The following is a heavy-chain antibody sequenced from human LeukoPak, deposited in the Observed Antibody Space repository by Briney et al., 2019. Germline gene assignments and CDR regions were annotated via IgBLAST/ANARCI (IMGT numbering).Heavy chain of an antibody. Sequence: GGSLRLSCAASGSTFSNYAMSWVRLVPGKGLEWVSTISVNTDTTYHADSVKGRFTLSRDNSKNTVYLQMSRLRVEDTAVYYCAKDSSRYDFWSGYYTFSDYWGQGTLVTVSS. V-gene: IGHV3-23*01. CDR3: AKDSSRYDFWSGYYTFSDY. J-gene: IGHJ4*02. D-gene: IGHD3-3*01. CDR1: GSTFSNYA. CDR2: ISVNTDTT.